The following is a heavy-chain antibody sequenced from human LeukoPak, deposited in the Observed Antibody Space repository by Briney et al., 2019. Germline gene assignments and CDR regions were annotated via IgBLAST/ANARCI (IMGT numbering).Heavy chain of an antibody. CDR3: ARQYGSGSYYKGEDY. CDR1: GYSFTSYW. J-gene: IGHJ4*02. Sequence: GESLKISCKGSGYSFTSYWIGWVRQMPGKGLEWMGIIYPGDSDTRYSPSFQGQVTISADKSISTAYLQWSSLKASDTAMYYCARQYGSGSYYKGEDYWGQGTLVTVSS. D-gene: IGHD3-10*01. CDR2: IYPGDSDT. V-gene: IGHV5-51*01.